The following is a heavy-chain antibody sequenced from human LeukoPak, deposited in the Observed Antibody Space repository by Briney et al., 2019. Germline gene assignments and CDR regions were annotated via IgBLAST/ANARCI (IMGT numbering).Heavy chain of an antibody. CDR3: ARRVAAAGTGPTIDY. J-gene: IGHJ4*02. V-gene: IGHV4-31*03. D-gene: IGHD6-13*01. CDR2: IYYSGST. CDR1: GGSISSGGYY. Sequence: SETLSLTCTVSGGSISSGGYYWSWIRQHPGKGLEWIGYIYYSGSTYYNPSLKSRVTISVDTSKNQFSLKLSSVTAADTAVYYCARRVAAAGTGPTIDYWGQGTLVTVSS.